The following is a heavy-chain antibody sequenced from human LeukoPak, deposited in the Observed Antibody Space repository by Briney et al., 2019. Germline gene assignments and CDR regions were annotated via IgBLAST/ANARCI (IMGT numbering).Heavy chain of an antibody. V-gene: IGHV4-59*08. CDR1: GGSISTYY. D-gene: IGHD1-14*01. J-gene: IGHJ4*02. CDR3: ARWEGTIHNFDY. Sequence: PSETLSLTCTVSGGSISTYYWSWIRQPPGKGLEWIGYIYYSGSTSYNPSLKSRVTISVDMSKNQFSLKLSSVSAADTAMYYCARWEGTIHNFDYWGQGTLVTVSS. CDR2: IYYSGST.